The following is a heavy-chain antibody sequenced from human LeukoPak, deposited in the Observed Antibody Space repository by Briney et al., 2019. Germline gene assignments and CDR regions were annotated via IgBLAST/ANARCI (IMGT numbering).Heavy chain of an antibody. CDR3: AKAPVTTCRGAYCYPFDY. CDR2: ISDSGNT. D-gene: IGHD2-21*01. V-gene: IGHV3-23*01. J-gene: IGHJ4*02. CDR1: GFTLSSYA. Sequence: GGSLRLSCAASGFTLSSYAMSWVRQTPGKGLEWVSAISDSGNTYHADSVKGRFTISRDSSKNTLFLQMNRLRPEDAAVYYCAKAPVTTCRGAYCYPFDYWGQGTLVTVSS.